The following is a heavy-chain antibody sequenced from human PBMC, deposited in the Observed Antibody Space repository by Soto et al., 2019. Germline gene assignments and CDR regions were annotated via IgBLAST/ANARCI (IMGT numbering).Heavy chain of an antibody. CDR3: ARVLNDNSGYYQFDY. D-gene: IGHD3-22*01. J-gene: IGHJ4*02. CDR1: GGSFSGYY. Sequence: QVQLQQWGAGLLKPSETLSLTCAVYGGSFSGYYWSWVRQPPGKGLEWIGEIKQSGSTNYNPSLTSRVTISVDTSKNQFSLYLSSVTAADTAVYYCARVLNDNSGYYQFDYWGQGTLVTVAS. CDR2: IKQSGST. V-gene: IGHV4-34*01.